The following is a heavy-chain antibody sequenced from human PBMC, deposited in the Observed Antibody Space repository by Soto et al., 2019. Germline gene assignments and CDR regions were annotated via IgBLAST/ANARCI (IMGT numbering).Heavy chain of an antibody. V-gene: IGHV3-72*01. CDR3: TVSGSRNDFGAA. Sequence: EVQLVESGGGLVQPGGSLRLSCAASGFTFSDHYMDWVRQAPGKGLEWVGRSKNKADSYTTEYAASVKGRFTNSRDGSKNSLFLQMHSLKTEATAVYYCTVSGSRNDFGAAWGPGILVTFSS. J-gene: IGHJ4*02. CDR2: SKNKADSYTT. CDR1: GFTFSDHY. D-gene: IGHD3-10*01.